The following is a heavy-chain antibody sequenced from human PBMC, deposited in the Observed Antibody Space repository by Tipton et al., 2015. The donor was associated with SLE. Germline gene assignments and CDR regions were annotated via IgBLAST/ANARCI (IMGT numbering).Heavy chain of an antibody. CDR1: GFSVSNYW. J-gene: IGHJ1*01. CDR2: IKQDGGEK. Sequence: SLRLSCAASGFSVSNYWMSWVRQAPGKGLEWVANIKQDGGEKYYVDSVKGRFTVSRDNAKNSLYLQMSSLRAEDTAVYYCAKDPEARLGYFQHWGQGTLVTVSS. D-gene: IGHD6-6*01. CDR3: AKDPEARLGYFQH. V-gene: IGHV3-7*03.